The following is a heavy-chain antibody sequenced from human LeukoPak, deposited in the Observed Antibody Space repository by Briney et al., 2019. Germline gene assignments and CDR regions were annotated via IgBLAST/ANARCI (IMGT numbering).Heavy chain of an antibody. J-gene: IGHJ4*02. V-gene: IGHV3-11*04. CDR2: ISSSGSTI. CDR1: GFTFSDYY. D-gene: IGHD3-22*01. CDR3: ARDTYYYDSTGYYYPGGFDY. Sequence: GGSLRLSCAASGFTFSDYYMSWIRQAPGKGLEWVSYISSSGSTIYYADSVKGRFTISRDNAKNSLYLQMNSLRAEDTAVYYCARDTYYYDSTGYYYPGGFDYWGQGTLVTVSS.